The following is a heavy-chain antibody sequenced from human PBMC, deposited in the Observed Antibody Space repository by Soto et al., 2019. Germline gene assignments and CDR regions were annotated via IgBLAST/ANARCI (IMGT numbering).Heavy chain of an antibody. CDR1: GGSISSYY. Sequence: PSETLSLTCTASGGSISSYYWSWIRQPAGKVLEWIVLIYTSGSTNYNPTLKSRVTMSVDMPKSQFALKLSSVTAADTAVYYCARSPNSSGRGRDWFDPWGKGSLVNFSS. V-gene: IGHV4-4*07. CDR2: IYTSGST. CDR3: ARSPNSSGRGRDWFDP. D-gene: IGHD6-25*01. J-gene: IGHJ5*02.